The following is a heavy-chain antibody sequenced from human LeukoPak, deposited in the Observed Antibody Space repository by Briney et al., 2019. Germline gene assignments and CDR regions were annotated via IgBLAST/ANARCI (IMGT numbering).Heavy chain of an antibody. D-gene: IGHD3-22*01. CDR3: ARPPYYYDSSGYIH. CDR2: INPNSGGT. CDR1: GYTFTGYY. V-gene: IGHV1-2*02. J-gene: IGHJ4*02. Sequence: ASVTVSCKASGYTFTGYYMHWVRQAPGQGLEWMGWINPNSGGTNYAQKFQGRVTMTRDTSISTAYMELSRLRSDDTAVYYCARPPYYYDSSGYIHWGQGTLVTVSS.